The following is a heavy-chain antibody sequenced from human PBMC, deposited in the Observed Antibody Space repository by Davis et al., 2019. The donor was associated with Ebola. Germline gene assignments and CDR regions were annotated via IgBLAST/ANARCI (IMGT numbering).Heavy chain of an antibody. V-gene: IGHV1-46*01. CDR3: AIADPHLRYGMDV. J-gene: IGHJ6*04. CDR2: INPSGGST. CDR1: GYTFTSYY. Sequence: AASVKVSCKASGYTFTSYYMHWVRQAPGQGLEWMGIINPSGGSTSYAQKFQGRVTMTRNTSISTAYMELSSLRSEDTAVFYFAIADPHLRYGMDVWGKGTTVTVSS.